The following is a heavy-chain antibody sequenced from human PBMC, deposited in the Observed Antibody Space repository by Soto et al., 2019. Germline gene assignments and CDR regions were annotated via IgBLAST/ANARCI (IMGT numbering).Heavy chain of an antibody. CDR2: IYSGGST. CDR1: GFTFSSHG. J-gene: IGHJ6*02. Sequence: QVQLEQSGGGVVQPGKSLRLSCAASGFTFSSHGMHWVRQAPGKGLEWVAVIYSGGSTYYADSVKGRFTISRDNSKNTRYLQMNSLRAEDTAVYYCARDRARSYGMYVWGQGTTVTVSS. D-gene: IGHD3-10*01. CDR3: ARDRARSYGMYV. V-gene: IGHV3-NL1*01.